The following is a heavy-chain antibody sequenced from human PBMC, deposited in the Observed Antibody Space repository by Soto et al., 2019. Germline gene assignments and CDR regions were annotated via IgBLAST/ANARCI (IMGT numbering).Heavy chain of an antibody. J-gene: IGHJ5*02. D-gene: IGHD6-19*01. CDR2: TFYTGTT. V-gene: IGHV4-59*11. Sequence: QVQLQESGPGLVRPSETLSLTCSVSGASMTGRFWSWVRQPPGKGLEWIGYTFYTGTTDSNPSLRSRVTMSVDTAKSQISLHLNSVTAADTAVYYCARGNGWYLPWGQGILVTVSS. CDR1: GASMTGRF. CDR3: ARGNGWYLP.